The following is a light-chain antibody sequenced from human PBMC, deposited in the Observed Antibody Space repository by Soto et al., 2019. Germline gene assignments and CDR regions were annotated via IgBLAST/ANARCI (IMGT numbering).Light chain of an antibody. V-gene: IGLV2-8*01. J-gene: IGLJ3*02. CDR2: EVS. CDR1: SSDVGGYNF. Sequence: QSVLTQPPSASGSPGQSVTISCTGTSSDVGGYNFVSWYQQHPGKAPKFMIYEVSKRPSGVPDRFSGSKSGNTASLTVSGLQAEDEADYYCSSYAAGIKWVFGGGTKLTVL. CDR3: SSYAAGIKWV.